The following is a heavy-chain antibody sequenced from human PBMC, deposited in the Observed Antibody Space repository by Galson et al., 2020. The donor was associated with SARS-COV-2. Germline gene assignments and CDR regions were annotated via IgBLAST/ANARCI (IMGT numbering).Heavy chain of an antibody. CDR3: ARDHHDILSGYWDIMALWFED. CDR1: GFTFSSHA. V-gene: IGHV3-30*04. Sequence: GGSLRLSCAASGFTFSSHAMNWVRRAPGKGLEWVAVMSYDGGKKYYADSVQGRFTISRDNSKNTLYLQMNSLRAEDTAMYYCARDHHDILSGYWDIMALWFEDWGPGTQVTVSS. J-gene: IGHJ4*02. D-gene: IGHD3-9*01. CDR2: MSYDGGKK.